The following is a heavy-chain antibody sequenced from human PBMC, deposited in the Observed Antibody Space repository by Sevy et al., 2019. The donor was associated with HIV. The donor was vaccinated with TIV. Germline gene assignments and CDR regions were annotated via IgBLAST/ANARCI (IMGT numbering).Heavy chain of an antibody. CDR2: ISKDGSDK. V-gene: IGHV3-30*18. CDR3: ANSRGRYDGSSWLYYYYGMDV. Sequence: GSLRLSCTVSGFTFRSFGMHWVRQAPGKGLEWVAVISKDGSDKEYADSVKGRFTISRDNSKDTLYLQLNNLSGEDTAVYYCANSRGRYDGSSWLYYYYGMDVWGQGTTVTVSS. J-gene: IGHJ6*02. D-gene: IGHD6-13*01. CDR1: GFTFRSFG.